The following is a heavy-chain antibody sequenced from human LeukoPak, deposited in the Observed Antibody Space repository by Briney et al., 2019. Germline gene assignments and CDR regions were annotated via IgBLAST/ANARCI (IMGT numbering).Heavy chain of an antibody. D-gene: IGHD3-10*01. CDR1: GGSISSYY. V-gene: IGHV4-39*07. CDR3: ARSRLWFGELRGSTFDY. CDR2: IYYSGST. Sequence: SETLSLTCAVSGGSISSYYWGWIRQPPGKGLEWIGSIYYSGSTYYNPSLKSRVTISVDTSKNQFSLKLSSVTAADTAVYYCARSRLWFGELRGSTFDYWGQGTLVTVSS. J-gene: IGHJ4*02.